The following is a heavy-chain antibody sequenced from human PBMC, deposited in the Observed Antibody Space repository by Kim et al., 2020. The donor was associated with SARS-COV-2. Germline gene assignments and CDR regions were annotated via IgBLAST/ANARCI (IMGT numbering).Heavy chain of an antibody. CDR3: STEWLNPILCSSTSCYVFFDY. J-gene: IGHJ4*02. CDR1: GFTFSNAW. Sequence: GGSLRLSCAASGFTFSNAWMSWVRQAPGKGLEWVGRIKSKTDGGTTDYAAPVKGRFTISRDDSKNTLYLQMNSLKTEDTAVYYCSTEWLNPILCSSTSCYVFFDYWGQGALLTVSS. V-gene: IGHV3-15*01. D-gene: IGHD2-2*01. CDR2: IKSKTDGGTT.